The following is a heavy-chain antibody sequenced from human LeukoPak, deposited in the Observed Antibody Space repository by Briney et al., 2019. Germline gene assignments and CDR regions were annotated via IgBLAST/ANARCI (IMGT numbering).Heavy chain of an antibody. D-gene: IGHD3-10*01. V-gene: IGHV4-39*07. Sequence: SETLSLTCTVSGGSISSSNYYWGWIRQPPGKGLEWIGSVFYSGSTYYNPSLNSRVTISVDTSKNQFSLKLTSVTAADTAVYYCARDHYGSGSYYLYGFDIWGQGTTVTVSS. CDR1: GGSISSSNYY. J-gene: IGHJ3*02. CDR3: ARDHYGSGSYYLYGFDI. CDR2: VFYSGST.